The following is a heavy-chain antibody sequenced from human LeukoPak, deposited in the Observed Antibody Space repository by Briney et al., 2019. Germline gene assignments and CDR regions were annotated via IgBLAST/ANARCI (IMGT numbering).Heavy chain of an antibody. CDR1: GFTFSSYA. CDR2: ISGSGGST. Sequence: PGGSLRLSCAAAGFTFSSYAMSWVRQAPGKGLEWVSAISGSGGSTYYADSVKGRFTISRDNSKNTLYLQMNSLRAEDTAVYYCAKVSITMVRGYYDYWGQGTLVTVSS. CDR3: AKVSITMVRGYYDY. V-gene: IGHV3-23*01. D-gene: IGHD3-10*01. J-gene: IGHJ4*02.